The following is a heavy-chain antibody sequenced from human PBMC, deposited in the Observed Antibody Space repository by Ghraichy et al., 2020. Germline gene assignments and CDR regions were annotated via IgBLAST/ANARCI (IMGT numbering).Heavy chain of an antibody. CDR3: ARALSGSGSYYYPYYGMDV. V-gene: IGHV1-18*01. J-gene: IGHJ6*02. CDR2: ISGYNGYT. CDR1: GYSFTNYG. Sequence: ASVNVSCKASGYSFTNYGIGWVRQAPGQGLEWMGWISGYNGYTYYAHNVQGRVTMTTDTSTTTAYMELRSLESDDTAVYYCARALSGSGSYYYPYYGMDVWVQGTTVTVSS. D-gene: IGHD3-10*01.